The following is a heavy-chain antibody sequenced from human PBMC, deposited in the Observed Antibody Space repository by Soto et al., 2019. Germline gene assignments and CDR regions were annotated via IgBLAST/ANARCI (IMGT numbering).Heavy chain of an antibody. Sequence: QGQHVQSGAEVKKPGDSVKVSCKASGYSFTGHYMHWVRRAPGQGLEWMGWVNLNTGGTDYAQEFRGRVTMPTATSIRTVYLEVTRLKFAATAIYSCARDPSSFLGRVYGMDVWGQGTGVTVSS. J-gene: IGHJ6*02. CDR1: GYSFTGHY. CDR2: VNLNTGGT. V-gene: IGHV1-2*02. CDR3: ARDPSSFLGRVYGMDV.